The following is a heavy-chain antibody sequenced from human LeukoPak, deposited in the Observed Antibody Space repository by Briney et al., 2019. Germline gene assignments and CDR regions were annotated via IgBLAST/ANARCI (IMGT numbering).Heavy chain of an antibody. V-gene: IGHV3-7*01. J-gene: IGHJ4*02. Sequence: SGGSLRLSCAASGFPFDRYWMSWVRLAPGKGLEWVANIKHDGSEKTFVDSVKGRFTISRDNAENSLYLQMNSLRAEDTAVYYCAREGFLDYWGQGTLVTVSS. CDR1: GFPFDRYW. D-gene: IGHD2/OR15-2a*01. CDR2: IKHDGSEK. CDR3: AREGFLDY.